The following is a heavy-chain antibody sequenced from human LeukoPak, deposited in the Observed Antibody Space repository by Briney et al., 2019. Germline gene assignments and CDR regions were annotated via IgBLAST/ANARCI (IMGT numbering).Heavy chain of an antibody. V-gene: IGHV3-30*04. D-gene: IGHD1-26*01. CDR1: GFTFSSYA. CDR2: ISYDGSNK. Sequence: GRSLRLSCAASGFTFSSYAMHWVRQAPGKGLEWVAVISYDGSNKYYADSVKGRFTISRDNSKNTLYLQMNSLRAEDTAVYYCARDLSGSGSYYDAAGTWGQGTLVTVSS. J-gene: IGHJ5*02. CDR3: ARDLSGSGSYYDAAGT.